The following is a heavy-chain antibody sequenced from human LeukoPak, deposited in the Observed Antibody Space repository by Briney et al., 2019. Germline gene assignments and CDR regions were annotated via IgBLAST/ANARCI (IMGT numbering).Heavy chain of an antibody. V-gene: IGHV3-30*03. J-gene: IGHJ6*02. CDR2: ISYDGSNK. D-gene: IGHD5-18*01. CDR1: GFTFSSSA. Sequence: GRSLRLSCAASGFTFSSSAMHWVRQAPGKGLEWVAVISYDGSNKYYADSVKGRFTISRDNSKNTLYLQMGSLRAEDMAVYYCARGGGVPAMVDYYYYGMDVWGQGTTVTVSS. CDR3: ARGGGVPAMVDYYYYGMDV.